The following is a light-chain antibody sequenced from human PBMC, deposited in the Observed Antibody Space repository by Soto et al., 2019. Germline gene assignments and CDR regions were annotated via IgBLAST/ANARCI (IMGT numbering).Light chain of an antibody. CDR3: LQYGDSPRT. V-gene: IGKV3-20*01. Sequence: EIVLTQSLGTLSLSPGESATLSCRASRSLDSGQLAWYQQKVGRAPRLLIHDAFMRATGIPDRFSGSGSGTDFTLTIARLEPEDLAVYYCLQYGDSPRTFGQGTRLETK. J-gene: IGKJ5*01. CDR1: RSLDSGQ. CDR2: DAF.